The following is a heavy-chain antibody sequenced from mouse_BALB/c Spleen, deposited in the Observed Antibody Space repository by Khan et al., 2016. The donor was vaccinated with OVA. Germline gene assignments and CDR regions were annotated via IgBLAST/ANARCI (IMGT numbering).Heavy chain of an antibody. J-gene: IGHJ3*01. Sequence: QVQLQQSGAELAKPGASVKMSCMASGFTFTNYWMHWVKQRPGQGLEWIGYINPSTGYTEYNQKFNDKATLTTDQSSSTASMQLSSLTSEDSSVYYWGRRGRYGGFAYGGQGSRVVVSA. D-gene: IGHD1-1*02. CDR3: GRRGRYGGFAY. V-gene: IGHV1-7*01. CDR1: GFTFTNYW. CDR2: INPSTGYT.